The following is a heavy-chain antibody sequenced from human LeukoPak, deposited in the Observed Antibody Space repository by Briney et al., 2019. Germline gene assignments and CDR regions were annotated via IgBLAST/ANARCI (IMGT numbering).Heavy chain of an antibody. CDR3: ARTPFAQHVYYFDY. D-gene: IGHD2-2*01. CDR2: ISSSGSTI. CDR1: GFTFSDYY. Sequence: PGGSLRLSCAASGFTFSDYYMSWIRQAPGKGLEWVSYISSSGSTIYYADSVKGRFTISRDNAKNSLYLQMNSLRAEDTAVYYCARTPFAQHVYYFDYWGQGTLVTVSS. V-gene: IGHV3-11*01. J-gene: IGHJ4*02.